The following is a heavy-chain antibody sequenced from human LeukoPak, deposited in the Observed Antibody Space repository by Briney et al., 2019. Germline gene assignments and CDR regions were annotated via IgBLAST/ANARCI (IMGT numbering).Heavy chain of an antibody. CDR3: ARFPGDYYDSSH. CDR1: GYTFTDYY. V-gene: IGHV1-2*02. Sequence: ASVKVSCKASGYTFTDYYMHWVRRAPGQGLEWLGWINPNSGGTNYAQKFQGRVTMTRDTSISTAYMELSRLRSDDTAVYYCARFPGDYYDSSHWGQGTLVTVSS. D-gene: IGHD3-22*01. J-gene: IGHJ4*02. CDR2: INPNSGGT.